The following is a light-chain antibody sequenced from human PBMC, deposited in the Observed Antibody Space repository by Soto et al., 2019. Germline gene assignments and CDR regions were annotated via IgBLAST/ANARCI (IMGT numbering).Light chain of an antibody. Sequence: VHMTHAPFSLSASVFYRVTITFLSSQSIIIDLNLYQQKPGKAPNLLIYAASTLESWVPSRFSGSGSGTDFTLTISSLQLEDFATYHCQQSYSTPRTFGQGTKVDIK. CDR3: QQSYSTPRT. V-gene: IGKV1-39*01. CDR1: QSIIID. J-gene: IGKJ1*01. CDR2: AAS.